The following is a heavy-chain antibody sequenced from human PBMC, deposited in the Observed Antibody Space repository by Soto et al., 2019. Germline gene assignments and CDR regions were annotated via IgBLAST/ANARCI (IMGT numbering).Heavy chain of an antibody. CDR3: ARDQTGITTTGGGRIDH. CDR1: GLTFSTLP. D-gene: IGHD1-20*01. CDR2: VSFDGSNK. V-gene: IGHV3-30-3*01. Sequence: QVQLVESGGGVVQPGSSLKLSCAAPGLTFSTLPLHGFRQAPAKGLECVEIVSFDGSNKYYADSVKGRFTISRDNSKNTLYLQMSGLTPEDTAVYYCARDQTGITTTGGGRIDHWGQGTLVTVSS. J-gene: IGHJ4*02.